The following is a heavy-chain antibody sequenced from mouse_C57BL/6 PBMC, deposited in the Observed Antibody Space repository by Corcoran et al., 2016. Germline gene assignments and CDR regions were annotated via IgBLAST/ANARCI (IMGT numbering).Heavy chain of an antibody. V-gene: IGHV3-6*01. J-gene: IGHJ4*01. Sequence: DVQLQESGPGLVKPSQSLSLTCSVTGYSITSGYYWNWIRQFPGNKLEWMGYISYDGSNNYNPSLKNRISITRDTSKNQFFLKLNSVTTEDTATYYCAYYSNYVRAMDYWGQGTSVTVSS. D-gene: IGHD2-5*01. CDR2: ISYDGSN. CDR3: AYYSNYVRAMDY. CDR1: GYSITSGYY.